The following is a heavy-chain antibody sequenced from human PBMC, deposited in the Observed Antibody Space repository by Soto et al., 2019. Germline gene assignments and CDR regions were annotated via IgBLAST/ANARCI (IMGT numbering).Heavy chain of an antibody. CDR2: MYFSGST. J-gene: IGHJ5*02. CDR1: GGSVSSGHYY. CDR3: AREVVGNKLNSFDP. V-gene: IGHV4-61*01. D-gene: IGHD3-22*01. Sequence: PSETLSLTCTVSGGSVSSGHYYWSWIRQPPGRGLEWIGYMYFSGSTNYNPSLKSRLTISLDKSKNQFSLKLSSVTAADTAVYYCAREVVGNKLNSFDPWGQGTLVPVSS.